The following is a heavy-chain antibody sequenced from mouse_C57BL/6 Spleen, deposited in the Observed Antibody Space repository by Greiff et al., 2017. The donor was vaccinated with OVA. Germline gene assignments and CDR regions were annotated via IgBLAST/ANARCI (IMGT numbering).Heavy chain of an antibody. CDR3: ARRDYYGSSYVYYFDY. J-gene: IGHJ2*01. D-gene: IGHD1-1*01. V-gene: IGHV1-22*01. CDR2: IHPTPGVT. CDR1: FSPFPPSP. Sequence: LQQSGTSLFPPAASFPLPRNSRFSPFPPSPLPFSTPRPCPLLSFLFSIHPTPGVTIYNQKFKGKATLTVNKSSSTAYMELRSLTSEDSAVYYCARRDYYGSSYVYYFDYWGQGTTLTVSS.